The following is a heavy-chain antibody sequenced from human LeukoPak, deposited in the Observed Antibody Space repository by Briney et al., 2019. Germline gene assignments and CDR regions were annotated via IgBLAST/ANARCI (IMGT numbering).Heavy chain of an antibody. CDR1: GGSISSYY. CDR2: IYYSGST. V-gene: IGHV4-59*01. J-gene: IGHJ4*02. D-gene: IGHD3-10*01. CDR3: ARESYGSDPSFDY. Sequence: PSETLSLTCTVSGGSISSYYWSWIRQPPGKGLEGIGYIYYSGSTNYNPSLKSRVTISVDTSKNQFSLKLSSVTAADTAVYYCARESYGSDPSFDYWGQGTLVTVSS.